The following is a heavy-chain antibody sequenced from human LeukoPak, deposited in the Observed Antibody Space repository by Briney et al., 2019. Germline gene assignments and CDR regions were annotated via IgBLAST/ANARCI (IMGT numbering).Heavy chain of an antibody. V-gene: IGHV3-11*04. CDR1: GFTFSDYY. CDR2: ISSSGSAI. J-gene: IGHJ1*01. Sequence: PGRSLRLSCAASGFTFSDYYMTWIRQAPGKGLEWVSYISSSGSAIYYADSVKGRFTISRDNAKNSLSLQMNSLRAEDTAVYYCAREAEYFDSSGSAEYFQHWGQGTLVTVSS. D-gene: IGHD3-22*01. CDR3: AREAEYFDSSGSAEYFQH.